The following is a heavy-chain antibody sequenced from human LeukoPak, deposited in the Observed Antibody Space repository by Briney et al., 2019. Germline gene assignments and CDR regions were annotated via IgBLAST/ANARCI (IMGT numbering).Heavy chain of an antibody. CDR3: ARAVSYYDSSGYCED. D-gene: IGHD3-22*01. Sequence: PSETLSLTCTVSGGSISSYYWSWIRQPPGKGLEWIGYIYYSGSTNYNPSLKSRVTISVDTSKNQFSLKLSSVTAADTAVYYCARAVSYYDSSGYCEDWGQGTLVTVSS. J-gene: IGHJ4*02. CDR2: IYYSGST. V-gene: IGHV4-59*01. CDR1: GGSISSYY.